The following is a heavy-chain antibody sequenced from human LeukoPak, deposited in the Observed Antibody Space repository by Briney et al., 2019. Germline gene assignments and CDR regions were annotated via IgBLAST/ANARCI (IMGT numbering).Heavy chain of an antibody. D-gene: IGHD3-10*01. CDR2: MNPNSGNT. CDR1: GYTFTSYD. V-gene: IGHV1-8*01. Sequence: GASVKVSCKASGYTFTSYDINWVRQATGQGLEWMGWMNPNSGNTGYAQKFQGRVTMTRNTSISTAYMELSSLRSEDTAVYYCARGRKKILVRGVGPLNWFDPWGQGTLVTVSS. CDR3: ARGRKKILVRGVGPLNWFDP. J-gene: IGHJ5*02.